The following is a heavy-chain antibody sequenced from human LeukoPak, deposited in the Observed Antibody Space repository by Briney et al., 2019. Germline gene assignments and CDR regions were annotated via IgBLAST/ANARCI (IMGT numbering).Heavy chain of an antibody. CDR3: ARDEGGIAVAGTFSWFDP. CDR1: GYTFTGYY. V-gene: IGHV1-2*02. CDR2: LNPNSGGT. D-gene: IGHD6-19*01. J-gene: IGHJ5*02. Sequence: GASVKVSCKASGYTFTGYYMHWVRQAPGQGLEWMGWLNPNSGGTNYEQKVQGRVTMTRDTSIGTAYMEMSRLRSDDTAVYYCARDEGGIAVAGTFSWFDPWGQGTLVTVSS.